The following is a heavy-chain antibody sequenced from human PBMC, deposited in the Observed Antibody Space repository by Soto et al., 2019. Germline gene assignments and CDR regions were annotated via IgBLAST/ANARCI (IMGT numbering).Heavy chain of an antibody. Sequence: SETLSLTCTVSGGSISSSSYYWGWIRQPPGKGLEWIGSIYYSGSTYYNPSLKSRVTISVDTSKNQFSLKLSSVTAADTAVYYCARSRRGRLFDYWGQGTLVTVSS. D-gene: IGHD3-10*01. CDR3: ARSRRGRLFDY. J-gene: IGHJ4*02. CDR1: GGSISSSSYY. V-gene: IGHV4-39*01. CDR2: IYYSGST.